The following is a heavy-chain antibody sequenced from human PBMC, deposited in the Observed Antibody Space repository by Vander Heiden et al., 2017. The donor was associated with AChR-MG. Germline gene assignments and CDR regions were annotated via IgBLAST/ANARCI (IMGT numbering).Heavy chain of an antibody. V-gene: IGHV3-30*02. CDR2: IRNDGGNK. D-gene: IGHD3-3*01. CDR1: GFTFSSYG. J-gene: IGHJ4*02. CDR3: AKDAMSDFWSGYPDY. Sequence: VQLVESGGGVVQPGGSLRLSCAASGFTFSSYGMHWVRQAPGKGLEWVTFIRNDGGNKYYGDSVKGRFTISRDNSKNTLYLQMNSLRAEDTAVYYCAKDAMSDFWSGYPDYWGQGTLVTVSS.